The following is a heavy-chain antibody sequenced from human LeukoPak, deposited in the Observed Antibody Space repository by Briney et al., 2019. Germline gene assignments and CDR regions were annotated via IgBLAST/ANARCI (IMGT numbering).Heavy chain of an antibody. CDR3: ARAGELRRKAAFDI. D-gene: IGHD1-26*01. CDR1: GFTFSSYS. Sequence: PGGSLRLSCAASGFTFSSYSLNWVRQAPGKGLEWVSSVSTGSNYIYDADSVKSRFTISRDNAKNSLYLQMNSLRAEDTAVYYCARAGELRRKAAFDIWGQGTMVTVSS. CDR2: VSTGSNYI. J-gene: IGHJ3*02. V-gene: IGHV3-21*01.